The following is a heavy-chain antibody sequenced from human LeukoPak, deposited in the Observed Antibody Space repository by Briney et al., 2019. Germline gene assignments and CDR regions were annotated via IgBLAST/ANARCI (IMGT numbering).Heavy chain of an antibody. J-gene: IGHJ4*02. CDR1: GFTFSSYA. Sequence: GRSLRLSCAASGFTFSSYAMHWVRQAPGKGLEWVAFIRYDGCNKYYADSVKGRFTISRDNSKNTLYLQMNSLRAVDTAVYYCGKFLGNGASDWGQEPLVTVSS. CDR3: GKFLGNGASD. CDR2: IRYDGCNK. V-gene: IGHV3-30*04. D-gene: IGHD3-16*01.